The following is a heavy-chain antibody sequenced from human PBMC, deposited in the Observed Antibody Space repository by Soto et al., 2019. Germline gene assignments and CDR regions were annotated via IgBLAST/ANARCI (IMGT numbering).Heavy chain of an antibody. Sequence: QVQLQESGPGLVKPSQTLSLTCTVSGGFIRSGDYYWSWIRQPPGKGLEWIGNIYYSGSTYYNPSLKSRVTISVDTSKNQFSLKLSSVTAADTAVYSCARVEGLAGCDYWGQGTLVTVSS. V-gene: IGHV4-30-4*01. CDR3: ARVEGLAGCDY. CDR2: IYYSGST. D-gene: IGHD6-19*01. J-gene: IGHJ4*02. CDR1: GGFIRSGDYY.